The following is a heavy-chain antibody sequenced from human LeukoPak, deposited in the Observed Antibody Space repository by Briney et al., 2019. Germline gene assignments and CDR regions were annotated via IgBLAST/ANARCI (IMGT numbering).Heavy chain of an antibody. D-gene: IGHD3-3*01. CDR2: ISAYNGNT. CDR3: AIYDFWSGRYYYGMDV. V-gene: IGHV1-18*01. CDR1: GGTFSSYA. J-gene: IGHJ6*02. Sequence: ASVKVSCKASGGTFSSYAISWVRQAPGQGLEWMGWISAYNGNTNYAQKLQGRVTMTTDTSTSTAYMELRSLRSDDTAVYYCAIYDFWSGRYYYGMDVWGQGTTVTVSS.